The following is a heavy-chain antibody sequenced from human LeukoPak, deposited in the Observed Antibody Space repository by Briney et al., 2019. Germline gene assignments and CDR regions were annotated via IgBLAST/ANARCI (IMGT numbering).Heavy chain of an antibody. Sequence: GGSLRLSCAASGFTFSSYWMSWVRQAPGKGLEWVANIKQDGSEKYYVDFVKGRFTISRDNAKNSLYLQMNSLRAEDTAVYYCARDWSIAARLGPPFDYWGQGTLVTVSS. J-gene: IGHJ4*02. CDR3: ARDWSIAARLGPPFDY. D-gene: IGHD6-6*01. CDR2: IKQDGSEK. V-gene: IGHV3-7*01. CDR1: GFTFSSYW.